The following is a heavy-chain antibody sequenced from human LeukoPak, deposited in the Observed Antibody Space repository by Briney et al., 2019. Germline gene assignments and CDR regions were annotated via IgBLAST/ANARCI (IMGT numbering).Heavy chain of an antibody. CDR1: GGSISSSNW. V-gene: IGHV4-4*02. CDR2: IHHSGST. D-gene: IGHD1-26*01. Sequence: SETLSLTCAVSGGSISSSNWWSWVRQPPGKGLEWIGEIHHSGSTNYNPSLKSRVTISVDKSKSQFSLKLSSVTAADTAVYYCARGAGGGELLPGAFDIWGQGTMVTVSS. CDR3: ARGAGGGELLPGAFDI. J-gene: IGHJ3*02.